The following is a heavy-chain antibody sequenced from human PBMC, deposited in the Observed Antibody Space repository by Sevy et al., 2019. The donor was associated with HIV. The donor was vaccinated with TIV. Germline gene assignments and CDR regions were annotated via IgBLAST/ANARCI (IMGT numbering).Heavy chain of an antibody. CDR1: GFNLTDYY. J-gene: IGHJ4*02. D-gene: IGHD2-15*01. CDR2: ISGGDTTT. CDR3: AEISGYCRYGTCYAGTAIDQ. V-gene: IGHV3-11*01. Sequence: GGSLRLSCAASGFNLTDYYINWIRQAPGKGLEWISYISGGDTTTYYSDSVKGRFTVYRNNAKNSAFLQMISLRAGDTAVYYGAEISGYCRYGTCYAGTAIDQWGEGSLVTVSS.